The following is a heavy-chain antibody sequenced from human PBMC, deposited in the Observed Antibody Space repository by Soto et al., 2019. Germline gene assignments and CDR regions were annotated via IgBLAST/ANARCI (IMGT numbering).Heavy chain of an antibody. CDR3: ARQKPSGRLPYIDS. V-gene: IGHV4-59*08. Sequence: SETLSLTCTVSGGSIRSYYWSWVRQPPGKGLEWIGYVYYSGSTNYDPSLNSRVTISVDTSKNQFSLKLSSVTAADTAVYFCARQKPSGRLPYIDSWGQGTLVTVSS. CDR2: VYYSGST. CDR1: GGSIRSYY. D-gene: IGHD3-10*01. J-gene: IGHJ4*02.